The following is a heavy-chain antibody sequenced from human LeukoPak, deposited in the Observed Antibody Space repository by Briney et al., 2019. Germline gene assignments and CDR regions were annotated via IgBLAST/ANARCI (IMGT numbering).Heavy chain of an antibody. V-gene: IGHV3-9*01. CDR2: TSWNSGSI. Sequence: GRSLRLSCAASGFTFDDYAMHWVRQAPGKGLEWVSGTSWNSGSIGYADSVKGRFTISRDNAKNSLYLQMNSLRAEDTALYYCAKNARYSSSWYYFDYWGQGTLVTVSS. D-gene: IGHD6-13*01. CDR1: GFTFDDYA. CDR3: AKNARYSSSWYYFDY. J-gene: IGHJ4*02.